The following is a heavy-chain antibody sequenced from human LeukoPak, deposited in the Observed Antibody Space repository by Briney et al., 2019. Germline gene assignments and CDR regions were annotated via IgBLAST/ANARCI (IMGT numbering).Heavy chain of an antibody. CDR2: TYYSGST. CDR3: ARHRDGSGSYYPPGALDY. V-gene: IGHV4-39*01. CDR1: GGSISSSSYY. Sequence: NPSETLSLTCTVSGGSISSSSYYWGWIRQPPGKGLEWIGSTYYSGSTYYNPSLKSRVTISVDTSKNQFSLKLSSVTAADTAVYYCARHRDGSGSYYPPGALDYWGQGTLVTVSS. J-gene: IGHJ4*02. D-gene: IGHD3-10*01.